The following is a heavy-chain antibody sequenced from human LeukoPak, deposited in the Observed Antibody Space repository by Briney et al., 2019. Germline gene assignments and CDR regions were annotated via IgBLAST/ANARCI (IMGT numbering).Heavy chain of an antibody. J-gene: IGHJ4*02. CDR1: GGSISSYY. Sequence: SETLSLTCTVSGGSISSYYWSWIRQPPGKGLEWIGYIYYSGSTNYNPSLKSRVTVSVDTSKNQFSLKLSSVTAADTAVYYCARDAVWFGEPMGYFDYWGQGTLVTVSS. CDR3: ARDAVWFGEPMGYFDY. D-gene: IGHD3-10*01. V-gene: IGHV4-59*12. CDR2: IYYSGST.